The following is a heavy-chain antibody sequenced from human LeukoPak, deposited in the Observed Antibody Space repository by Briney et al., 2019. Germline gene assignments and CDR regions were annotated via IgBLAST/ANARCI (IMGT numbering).Heavy chain of an antibody. D-gene: IGHD2-2*01. J-gene: IGHJ5*02. CDR3: ARGPVVPAARRTNWFDP. CDR1: GYTFTSYD. CDR2: MNPNSGNT. Sequence: ASVKVSCKXSGYTFTSYDINWVRQTTGQGLEWMGWMNPNSGNTGYAQKFQGRVTMTRNTSISTAYMELSSLRSEDTAVYYCARGPVVPAARRTNWFDPWGQGTLVTVSS. V-gene: IGHV1-8*01.